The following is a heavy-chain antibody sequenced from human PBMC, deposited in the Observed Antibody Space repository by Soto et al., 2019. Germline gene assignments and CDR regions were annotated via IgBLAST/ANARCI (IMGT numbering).Heavy chain of an antibody. Sequence: GGSLRLSCAASGFTFSAYWMHWVRQGPGKGLVWVSRTSPNENEIAYADSVKGRFTISRDNAKNTLYLQMNSLRTEDTAVYYCVRGLAGTSDFWGRGTLVTVSS. CDR1: GFTFSAYW. V-gene: IGHV3-74*01. J-gene: IGHJ4*02. D-gene: IGHD6-13*01. CDR3: VRGLAGTSDF. CDR2: TSPNENEI.